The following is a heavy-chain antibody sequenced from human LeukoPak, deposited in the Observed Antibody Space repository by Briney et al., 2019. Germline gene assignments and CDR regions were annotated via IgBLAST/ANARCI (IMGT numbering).Heavy chain of an antibody. V-gene: IGHV3-7*01. CDR2: INQDGSEK. D-gene: IGHD3-10*01. J-gene: IGHJ5*02. Sequence: HPGGSLRLSCAASGFTFSDYAMSWVRQAPGKGLEWVATINQDGSEKYFMDSLKGRLIISRDNAKNSLHLQMNSLRAEDTAVYYCVKPYYFSSGSLTWGQGTLVTVSS. CDR3: VKPYYFSSGSLT. CDR1: GFTFSDYA.